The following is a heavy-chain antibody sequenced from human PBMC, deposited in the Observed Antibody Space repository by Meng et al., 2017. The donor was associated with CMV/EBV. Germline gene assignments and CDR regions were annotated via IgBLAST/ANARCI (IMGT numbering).Heavy chain of an antibody. J-gene: IGHJ6*02. CDR3: ARVGQQLTTHYYYYGMDV. CDR1: GYTFTNYG. D-gene: IGHD6-13*01. Sequence: ASVKVSCKASGYTFTNYGISWVRQAPGQGLEWMGWISAYNGNTNYAQKVQGRVTMTTDTSTTTAYMELGSLRSDDTAVYYCARVGQQLTTHYYYYGMDVWGQGTTVTVS. CDR2: ISAYNGNT. V-gene: IGHV1-18*01.